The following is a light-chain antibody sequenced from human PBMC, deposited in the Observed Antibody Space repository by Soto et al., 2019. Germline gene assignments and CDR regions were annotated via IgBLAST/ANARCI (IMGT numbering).Light chain of an antibody. CDR3: QQFDTWPRT. CDR1: QSVSSN. Sequence: EIVMTQSPGTLSVSPGERATLSFRASQSVSSNLAWYQQKPGQAPRLLIYGASTRVTGIPARFSGSGSGTEFTLTISSLQSEDFAVYYCQQFDTWPRTFGQGTTVEI. V-gene: IGKV3D-15*01. CDR2: GAS. J-gene: IGKJ1*01.